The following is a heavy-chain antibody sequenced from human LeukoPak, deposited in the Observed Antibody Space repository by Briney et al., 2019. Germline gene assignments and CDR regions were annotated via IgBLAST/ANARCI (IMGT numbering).Heavy chain of an antibody. D-gene: IGHD2-15*01. V-gene: IGHV3-33*01. J-gene: IGHJ4*02. CDR3: ARDIAYVGSGRAY. Sequence: PGRSLRHSCAPPRFTLSIHAMQWARRTPGRGLEWMAVIWYDGSKTYYGDSVKGRFTISRDNSKNTVYLQMNSLRSEDTAVYYFARDIAYVGSGRAYRGQGDLVTVSS. CDR2: IWYDGSKT. CDR1: RFTLSIHA.